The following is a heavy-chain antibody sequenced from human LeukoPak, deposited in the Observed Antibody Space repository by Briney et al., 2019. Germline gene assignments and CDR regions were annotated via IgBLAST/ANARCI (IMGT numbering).Heavy chain of an antibody. V-gene: IGHV1-2*02. J-gene: IGHJ4*02. D-gene: IGHD2-2*01. CDR1: GYTFTGYY. CDR2: INPNSGGT. Sequence: ASVKVSCKPSGYTFTGYYMHWVRQAPGQGLEWMGWINPNSGGTNYAQKFQGRVTMTRDTSISTAYMELSRLRSDDTAVYYCARAVGYCSSTSCSHFDYWGQGTLVTVSS. CDR3: ARAVGYCSSTSCSHFDY.